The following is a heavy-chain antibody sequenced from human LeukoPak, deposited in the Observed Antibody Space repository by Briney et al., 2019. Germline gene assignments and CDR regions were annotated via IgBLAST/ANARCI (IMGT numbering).Heavy chain of an antibody. J-gene: IGHJ5*02. D-gene: IGHD6-19*01. CDR2: IYYGGST. Sequence: SSETLSLTCTVSGGSISSSSYYWGWIRQPPGKGLEWIGSIYYGGSTYYNPSLKSRVTISVDTSKNQFSLKLSSVTAADTAVYYCARHLNSSGWYRGHWFDPWGQGTLVTVSS. CDR1: GGSISSSSYY. CDR3: ARHLNSSGWYRGHWFDP. V-gene: IGHV4-39*01.